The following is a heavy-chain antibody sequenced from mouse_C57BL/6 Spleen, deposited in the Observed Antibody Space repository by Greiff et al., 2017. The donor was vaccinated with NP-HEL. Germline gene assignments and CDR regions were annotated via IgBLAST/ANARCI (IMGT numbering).Heavy chain of an antibody. J-gene: IGHJ4*01. CDR2: IYPGDGDT. Sequence: QVQLQQSGAELVKPGASVKISCKASGYAFSSYWMNWVKQRPGKGLEWIGQIYPGDGDTNYNGKFKGKATLTADKSSSTAYMQLSSLTSEDSAVYFCTTVVATEAMDYWGQGTSVTVSS. CDR3: TTVVATEAMDY. D-gene: IGHD1-1*01. V-gene: IGHV1-80*01. CDR1: GYAFSSYW.